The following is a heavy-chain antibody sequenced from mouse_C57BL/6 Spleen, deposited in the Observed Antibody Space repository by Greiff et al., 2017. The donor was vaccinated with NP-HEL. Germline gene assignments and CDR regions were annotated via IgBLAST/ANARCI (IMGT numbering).Heavy chain of an antibody. J-gene: IGHJ2*01. CDR2: IDPENGDT. V-gene: IGHV14-4*01. CDR1: GFNIKDDY. CDR3: TTYLDY. Sequence: EVQGVESGAELVRPGASVKLSCTASGFNIKDDYMHWVKQRPEQGLEWIGWIDPENGDTEYASKFQGKATITADTPSNTAYLQLSSRTSEDTAVYYFTTYLDYWGQGTTLTVSS.